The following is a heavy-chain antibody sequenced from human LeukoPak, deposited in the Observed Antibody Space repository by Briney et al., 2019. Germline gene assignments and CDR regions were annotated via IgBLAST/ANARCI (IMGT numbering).Heavy chain of an antibody. CDR1: GFTVSSSY. Sequence: GGSLRLSCAASGFTVSSSYMSWVRQAPGKGLEWVSVIYSGGSTYYADSVKGRFTISRDNSKNTLYLQMNSLRAEDTAVYYCAKSSSWSILDYWGQGTLVTVSS. J-gene: IGHJ4*02. CDR3: AKSSSWSILDY. CDR2: IYSGGST. V-gene: IGHV3-53*01. D-gene: IGHD6-13*01.